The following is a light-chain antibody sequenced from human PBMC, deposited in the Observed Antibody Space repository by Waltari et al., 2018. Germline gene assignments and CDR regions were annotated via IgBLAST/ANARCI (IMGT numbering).Light chain of an antibody. CDR2: EGR. V-gene: IGLV2-23*01. Sequence: QSALTQPASVSGSPGQSITNSCTGTSSDVGTYNFVSSYQQHPGKAPKLMIYEGRKRPSGVSNRFSGSKSGNTASLTISGLQAEDEADYYCCSYAGSTTFYVFGTETKVTVL. J-gene: IGLJ1*01. CDR3: CSYAGSTTFYV. CDR1: SSDVGTYNF.